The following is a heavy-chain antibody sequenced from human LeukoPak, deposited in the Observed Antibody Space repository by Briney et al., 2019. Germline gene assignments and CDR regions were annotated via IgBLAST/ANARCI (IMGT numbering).Heavy chain of an antibody. J-gene: IGHJ5*02. D-gene: IGHD3-3*01. CDR3: AKDQDFWSGYSVNWFDP. V-gene: IGHV4-59*01. CDR1: GGSISSYY. Sequence: PSETLSLTCTVSGGSISSYYWNWIRQPPGKGLEWIGYMYYSGSTNYNPSLKSRVTISVDTSKNQFSLKLSSVTAADTAVYYCAKDQDFWSGYSVNWFDPWGQGTLVTVSS. CDR2: MYYSGST.